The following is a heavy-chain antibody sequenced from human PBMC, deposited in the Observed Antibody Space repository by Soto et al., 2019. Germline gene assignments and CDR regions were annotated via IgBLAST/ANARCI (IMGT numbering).Heavy chain of an antibody. V-gene: IGHV1-18*01. CDR2: ISAYNGNT. CDR1: GYTFTSYG. J-gene: IGHJ5*02. Sequence: ASVKVSCKASGYTFTSYGISWVRQAPGQGLEWVGWISAYNGNTNYAQKLQGRVTMTTDTSTSTAYMELRSLRSDDTAVYCCARDLAVVAVNNWFDPWGQGTLVTVSS. CDR3: ARDLAVVAVNNWFDP. D-gene: IGHD2-15*01.